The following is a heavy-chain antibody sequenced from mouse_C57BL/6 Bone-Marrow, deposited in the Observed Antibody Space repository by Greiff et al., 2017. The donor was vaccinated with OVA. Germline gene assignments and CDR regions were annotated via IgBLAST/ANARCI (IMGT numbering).Heavy chain of an antibody. CDR3: ARWGTGRDAMDY. J-gene: IGHJ4*01. CDR1: EYEFPSHD. Sequence: EVQRVESGRGLVQPGESLKLSCESNEYEFPSHDMSWVRKTPEKRLELVAAINSDGGSTYYPDTMERRFIISRDNTKKTLYLQMSSLRSEDTALYYCARWGTGRDAMDYWGQGTSVTVSS. D-gene: IGHD4-1*01. CDR2: INSDGGST. V-gene: IGHV5-2*01.